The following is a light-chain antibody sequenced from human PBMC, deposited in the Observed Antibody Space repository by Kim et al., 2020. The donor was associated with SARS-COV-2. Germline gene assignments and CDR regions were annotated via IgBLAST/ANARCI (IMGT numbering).Light chain of an antibody. V-gene: IGLV7-46*01. J-gene: IGLJ3*02. Sequence: GGTVTLPCRSSTGAVTGDHYPYCFQQKPGQAPRTLIYVTNIKLSRAPARFSGSLLGGKAALTLSGAQPEDEAAYYCLLSFGETRWVFGGGTQLTVL. CDR1: TGAVTGDHY. CDR2: VTN. CDR3: LLSFGETRWV.